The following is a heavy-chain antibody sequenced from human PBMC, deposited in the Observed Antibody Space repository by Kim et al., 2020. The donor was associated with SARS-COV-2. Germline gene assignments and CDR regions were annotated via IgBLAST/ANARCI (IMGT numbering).Heavy chain of an antibody. Sequence: SQTLPLTCAISGDSVSSNNAAWNWIRQSPSRGLEWLGRTYYRSKWFNDYALSVKSRITINPDTSKNHFSLQLSSVTPEDTAVYYCANGGSGLGGMNVWGQGTTVTVSS. CDR3: ANGGSGLGGMNV. V-gene: IGHV6-1*01. CDR2: TYYRSKWFN. CDR1: GDSVSSNNAA. D-gene: IGHD3-16*01. J-gene: IGHJ6*02.